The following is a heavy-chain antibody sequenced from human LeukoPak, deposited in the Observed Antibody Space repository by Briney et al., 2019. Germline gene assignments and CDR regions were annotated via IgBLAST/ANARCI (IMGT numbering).Heavy chain of an antibody. CDR3: ARRSYYDSCGYYYDF. D-gene: IGHD3-22*01. CDR2: IYPDDSDT. Sequence: GESLKISCKGSGYIFTNYWIAWVRQMPGKGLEWMGIIYPDDSDTRYSPSFQGQVPISADKSISTAYLQWSSLKASDTAMYYCARRSYYDSCGYYYDFWGQGTLVTVSS. J-gene: IGHJ4*02. CDR1: GYIFTNYW. V-gene: IGHV5-51*01.